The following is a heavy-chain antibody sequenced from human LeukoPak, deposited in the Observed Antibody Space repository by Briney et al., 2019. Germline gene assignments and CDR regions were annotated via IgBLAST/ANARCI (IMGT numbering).Heavy chain of an antibody. Sequence: PSETLSLTCTVSGGSISSSSYYWGWIRQPPGKGLEWIVSIYYSGSTYYNPSLKSRVTISVNTSKNQFSLKLSSVTAADTAVYYCARLPHYYGSGSYYSAFDYWGQGTLVTVSS. CDR3: ARLPHYYGSGSYYSAFDY. V-gene: IGHV4-39*01. J-gene: IGHJ4*02. D-gene: IGHD3-10*01. CDR2: IYYSGST. CDR1: GGSISSSSYY.